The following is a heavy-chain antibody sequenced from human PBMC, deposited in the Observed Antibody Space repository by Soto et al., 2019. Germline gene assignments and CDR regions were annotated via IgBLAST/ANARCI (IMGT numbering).Heavy chain of an antibody. CDR2: IYYSGST. Sequence: SETLSLTCTVSGGSISSGDYYWSWIRQPPGKGLEWIGYIYYSGSTYYNPSLKSRVTISVDTSKNQFSLKLSSVTAADTAVYYCAREGYCSGGSCYSHFDYWGQGTLVTVSS. CDR3: AREGYCSGGSCYSHFDY. CDR1: GGSISSGDYY. D-gene: IGHD2-15*01. V-gene: IGHV4-30-4*01. J-gene: IGHJ4*02.